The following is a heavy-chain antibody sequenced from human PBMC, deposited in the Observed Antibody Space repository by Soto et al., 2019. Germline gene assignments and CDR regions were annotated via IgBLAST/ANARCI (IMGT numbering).Heavy chain of an antibody. V-gene: IGHV1-46*01. CDR1: GYTFTSYY. D-gene: IGHD2-2*01. Sequence: ASVKVSCKASGYTFTSYYMHWVRQAPGQGLEWMGIINPSGGSTSYAQKFQGRVTMTRDTSTSTVYMELSSLRSEDTAVYYCARGLHVVVPSLYYYYGMDVWGQGTTVTVSS. CDR2: INPSGGST. J-gene: IGHJ6*02. CDR3: ARGLHVVVPSLYYYYGMDV.